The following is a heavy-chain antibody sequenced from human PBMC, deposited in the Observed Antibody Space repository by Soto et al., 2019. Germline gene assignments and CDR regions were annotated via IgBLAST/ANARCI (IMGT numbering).Heavy chain of an antibody. V-gene: IGHV4-61*03. D-gene: IGHD3-3*01. Sequence: QVQLQESAPGLVKPSETLSLTCIVSGDSVTSGSYYWTWLRQPPGKGLEWIGYISYTGRTKYNASLQSRVTISVDTSKKDFSLNLSSVSAADTAVYFCAREWGFFPYYVMIVWGDGIAVTVSS. J-gene: IGHJ6*02. CDR2: ISYTGRT. CDR1: GDSVTSGSYY. CDR3: AREWGFFPYYVMIV.